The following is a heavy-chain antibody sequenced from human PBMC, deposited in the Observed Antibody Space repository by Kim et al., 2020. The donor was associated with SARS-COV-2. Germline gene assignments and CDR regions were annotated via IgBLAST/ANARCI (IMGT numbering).Heavy chain of an antibody. CDR2: INHSGST. CDR1: GGSFSGYY. Sequence: SETLSLTCAVYGGSFSGYYWSWIRQPPGKGLEWIGEINHSGSTNYNPSLKSRVTISVDTSKNQFSLKLSSVTAADTAVYYCARGLRRRASDYYGSGSPTPFDYWGQGTLVTVSS. V-gene: IGHV4-34*01. J-gene: IGHJ4*02. D-gene: IGHD3-10*01. CDR3: ARGLRRRASDYYGSGSPTPFDY.